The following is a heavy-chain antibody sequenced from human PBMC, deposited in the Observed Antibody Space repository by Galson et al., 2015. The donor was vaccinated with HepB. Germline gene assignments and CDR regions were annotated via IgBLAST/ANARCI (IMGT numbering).Heavy chain of an antibody. CDR1: GFTFSSYW. Sequence: SLRLSCAASGFTFSSYWMSWVRQAPGKGLEWVANIKYDGREKHYVDSVKGRFTISRDNAKNSLYLQMNSLRAEDTAVYYCAREPIKLRFYDYWGQGTLVTVSS. J-gene: IGHJ4*02. CDR3: AREPIKLRFYDY. V-gene: IGHV3-7*03. CDR2: IKYDGREK. D-gene: IGHD3-3*01.